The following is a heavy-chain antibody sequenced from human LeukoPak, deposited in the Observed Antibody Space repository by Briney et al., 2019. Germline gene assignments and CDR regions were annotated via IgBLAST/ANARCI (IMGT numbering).Heavy chain of an antibody. V-gene: IGHV4-34*01. CDR3: ARGGGDYWYFDL. Sequence: SETLSLTCAVYGGSFSGYYWSWIRQPPGKGLEWIGEIHHSGSTNYNPSLKSRVTISVDTSKNQFFLKLTSVTAADTAVYYRARGGGDYWYFDLWGRGTLVTVSS. D-gene: IGHD2-21*01. J-gene: IGHJ2*01. CDR2: IHHSGST. CDR1: GGSFSGYY.